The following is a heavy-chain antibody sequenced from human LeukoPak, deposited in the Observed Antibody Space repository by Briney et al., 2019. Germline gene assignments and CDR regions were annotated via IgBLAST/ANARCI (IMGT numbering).Heavy chain of an antibody. CDR2: INSDGSST. Sequence: AGGSLRLSSAASGFTFSCIWMLWVRQAPGKGLVWVSRINSDGSSTSYADSVKGRFTISRDNAKNTLYLQMNSLRAEETAVYYGARVRERQYLPLDSWGQGTLVTVSS. J-gene: IGHJ4*02. CDR3: ARVRERQYLPLDS. CDR1: GFTFSCIW. V-gene: IGHV3-74*01. D-gene: IGHD4-11*01.